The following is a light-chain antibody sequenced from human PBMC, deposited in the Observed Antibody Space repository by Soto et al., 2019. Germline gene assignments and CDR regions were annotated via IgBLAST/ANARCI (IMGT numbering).Light chain of an antibody. J-gene: IGKJ1*01. CDR2: AAS. Sequence: AIQMTQSPSSLSASVTDRVTITCRASQDIKNDLGWYQQKPGKAPELLIYAASSLQSGVPSRFRGSGSGTHFTLTISSLQPEDVATYYCLHDYSFPWTFGHGTKVDI. V-gene: IGKV1-6*01. CDR1: QDIKND. CDR3: LHDYSFPWT.